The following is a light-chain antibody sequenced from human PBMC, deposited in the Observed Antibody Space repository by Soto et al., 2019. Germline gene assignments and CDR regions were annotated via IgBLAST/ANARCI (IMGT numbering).Light chain of an antibody. J-gene: IGLJ1*01. CDR2: EVT. CDR3: ASYAGGNKV. CDR1: SSDVGGYNF. V-gene: IGLV2-8*01. Sequence: QSALTQPPSASGSPGQSVTISCTGTSSDVGGYNFVSWYQQHPGKAPKLVIYEVTKRPSVVPDRFSGSKSGNTASLTVSGLLPVDEADYYCASYAGGNKVFGTGTKLTVL.